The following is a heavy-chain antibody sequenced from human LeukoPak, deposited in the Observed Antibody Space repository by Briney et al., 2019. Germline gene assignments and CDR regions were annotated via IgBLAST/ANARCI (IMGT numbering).Heavy chain of an antibody. CDR3: AREEGDY. J-gene: IGHJ4*02. CDR1: GFTFSIYG. Sequence: GGSLRLSCAASGFTFSIYGMNWVRQAPGKGLEWVAFIRYDGSNKYYADSVKGRFTISRDNSKNTLYLQMNSLRAEDTTVYYCAREEGDYWGQGTLVTVSS. CDR2: IRYDGSNK. V-gene: IGHV3-30*02.